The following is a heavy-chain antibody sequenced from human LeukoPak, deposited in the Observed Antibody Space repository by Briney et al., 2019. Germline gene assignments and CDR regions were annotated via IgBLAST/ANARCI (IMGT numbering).Heavy chain of an antibody. V-gene: IGHV4-59*01. J-gene: IGHJ4*02. CDR2: IYYSGGT. CDR1: GGSISSYY. D-gene: IGHD3-9*01. CDR3: AGTDYAILTGYPGDNFDY. Sequence: SETLSLTCTVSGGSISSYYWSWIRQPPGKGLEWIGYIYYSGGTNYNPSLKSRVTISVDTSKNQFSLKLSSVTAADTAVYYCAGTDYAILTGYPGDNFDYWGQGTLVTVSS.